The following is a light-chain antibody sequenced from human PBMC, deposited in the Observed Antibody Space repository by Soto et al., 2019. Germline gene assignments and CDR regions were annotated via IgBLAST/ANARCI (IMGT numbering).Light chain of an antibody. V-gene: IGLV3-21*04. Sequence: SYELTQPPSVSVAPGKTTRITCGGDNIGSKSVHWYQQKPGQAPVVVIYYDSDRPSGIPERFSGSNSGNTATLTINRVEAGDEADYYCQVWDSSSDHRGVFGGGTKVTVL. CDR1: NIGSKS. CDR3: QVWDSSSDHRGV. J-gene: IGLJ2*01. CDR2: YDS.